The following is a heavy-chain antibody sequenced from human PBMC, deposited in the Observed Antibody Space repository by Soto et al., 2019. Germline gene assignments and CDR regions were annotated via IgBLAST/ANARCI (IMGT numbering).Heavy chain of an antibody. Sequence: SETLSLTCTVSGGSISSSSYYWGWIRQPPGKGLEWIGSIYYSGSTYYNPSLKSRVTISVDTSKNQFSLKLSSVTAADTAVYYCARPRGDFGLGYYGMDVWGQGTTVTVSS. J-gene: IGHJ6*02. CDR1: GGSISSSSYY. CDR2: IYYSGST. CDR3: ARPRGDFGLGYYGMDV. D-gene: IGHD3-3*01. V-gene: IGHV4-39*01.